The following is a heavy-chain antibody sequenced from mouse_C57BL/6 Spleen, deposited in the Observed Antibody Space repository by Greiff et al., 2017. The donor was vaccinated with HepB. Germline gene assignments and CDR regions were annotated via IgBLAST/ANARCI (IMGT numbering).Heavy chain of an antibody. CDR1: GYSITSGYY. CDR2: ISYDGSN. Sequence: EVKLQESGPGLVKPSQSLSLTCSVTGYSITSGYYWNWIRQFPGNKLEWMGYISYDGSNNYNPSLKNRISITRDTSKNQFFLKLNSVTTEDTATYYCARYDFYYAMDYWGQGTSVTVSS. V-gene: IGHV3-6*01. CDR3: ARYDFYYAMDY. D-gene: IGHD2-4*01. J-gene: IGHJ4*01.